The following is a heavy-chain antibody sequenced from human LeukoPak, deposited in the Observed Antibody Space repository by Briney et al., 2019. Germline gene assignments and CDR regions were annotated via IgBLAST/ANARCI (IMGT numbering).Heavy chain of an antibody. V-gene: IGHV3-66*01. J-gene: IGHJ4*02. CDR2: IYCGGST. CDR1: GFTVSSNY. D-gene: IGHD2-21*01. CDR3: ARSLWSQSPIPTY. Sequence: GGSLRLSCAASGFTVSSNYMSWVRQAPGKGLEWVSVIYCGGSTYYADSVKGRFTISRDNSKNTLYLQMNSLRAEDTAVYYCARSLWSQSPIPTYWGQGTLVTVSS.